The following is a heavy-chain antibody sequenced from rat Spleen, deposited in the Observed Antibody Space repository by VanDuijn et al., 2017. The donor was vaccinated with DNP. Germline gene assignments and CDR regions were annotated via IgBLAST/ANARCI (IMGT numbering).Heavy chain of an antibody. Sequence: EVQLVDSGGGLVQPGRSLKLSCTVSGFTLSDFYMAWVRQAPKKGLEWVATISYDGVHAYYRGSVKGRFTISRDNAKNSLYLQMDSLRSEDTATYYCTSPVPSGHYVMDAWGQGTSVTVSS. CDR3: TSPVPSGHYVMDA. CDR2: ISYDGVHA. D-gene: IGHD4-3*01. CDR1: GFTLSDFY. J-gene: IGHJ4*01. V-gene: IGHV5-7*01.